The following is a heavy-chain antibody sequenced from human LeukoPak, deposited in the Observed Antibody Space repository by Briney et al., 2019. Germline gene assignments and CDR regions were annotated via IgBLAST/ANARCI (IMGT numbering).Heavy chain of an antibody. J-gene: IGHJ6*04. D-gene: IGHD3-10*01. CDR2: INPNSGGT. CDR1: GYTFTGYY. CDR3: ARDQCYGSGSSAMDV. Sequence: ASVKVSCKASGYTFTGYYMHWVRQAPGRGLEWMGWINPNSGGTNYAQKFQGWVTMTRDTSISTAYMELSRLRSDDTAVYYCARDQCYGSGSSAMDVWGKGTTVTVSS. V-gene: IGHV1-2*04.